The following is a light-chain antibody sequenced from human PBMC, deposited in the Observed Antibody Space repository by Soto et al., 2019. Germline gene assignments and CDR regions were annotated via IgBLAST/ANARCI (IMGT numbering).Light chain of an antibody. J-gene: IGKJ1*01. CDR2: AAS. CDR1: QGIRND. V-gene: IGKV1-6*01. Sequence: ASQITQSPASLSASVGDSVTITCRASQGIRNDLGLYQQKPGRAPKLLIYAASSFHSGVPSRFSGSGSGTDFTLTISSLRPEDFATYYCLHDYNYPRTFGQGTKVEIK. CDR3: LHDYNYPRT.